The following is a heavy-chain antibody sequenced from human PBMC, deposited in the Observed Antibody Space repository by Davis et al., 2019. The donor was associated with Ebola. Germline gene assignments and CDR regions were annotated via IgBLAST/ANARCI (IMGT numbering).Heavy chain of an antibody. CDR3: ARYPNSGSYPSRGGFDY. Sequence: ASVKVSCKASGYTFTSYDINWVRQATGQGLEWMGWMNPNSGNTNYAQKLQGRVTMTTDTSTSTAYMELRSLRSDDTAVYYCARYPNSGSYPSRGGFDYWGQGTLVTVSS. D-gene: IGHD1-26*01. V-gene: IGHV1-18*01. J-gene: IGHJ4*02. CDR2: MNPNSGNT. CDR1: GYTFTSYD.